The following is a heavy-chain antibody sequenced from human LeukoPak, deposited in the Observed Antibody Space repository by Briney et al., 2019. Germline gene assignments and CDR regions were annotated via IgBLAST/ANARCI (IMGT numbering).Heavy chain of an antibody. J-gene: IGHJ4*02. CDR3: AREGCSSTSCYRGATGFDY. CDR1: GGSISSYY. V-gene: IGHV4-59*01. Sequence: PSGTLSLTCTVSGGSISSYYWSWIRQPPGKGLEWIGYIYYSGSTNYNPSLKSRVTISVDTSKNQFSLKLSSVTAADTAVYYCAREGCSSTSCYRGATGFDYWGQGTLVTVSS. D-gene: IGHD2-2*02. CDR2: IYYSGST.